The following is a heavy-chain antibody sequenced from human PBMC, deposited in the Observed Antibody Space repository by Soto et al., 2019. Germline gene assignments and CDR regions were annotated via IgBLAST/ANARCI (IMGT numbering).Heavy chain of an antibody. D-gene: IGHD2-21*02. V-gene: IGHV1-46*01. CDR3: ARGGHVVVVTAALDY. CDR2: VNPSGGHT. J-gene: IGHJ4*02. CDR1: GDTFTDYY. Sequence: QVQLVQSGAEVKKPGASVKVSCKASGDTFTDYYIHWVRQAPGQGLEWMGTVNPSGGHTTYAQHFLGRMTMTRDTSTRTLFLELNSLTPEDPAIFYFARGGHVVVVTAALDYWGQGTLVTVSS.